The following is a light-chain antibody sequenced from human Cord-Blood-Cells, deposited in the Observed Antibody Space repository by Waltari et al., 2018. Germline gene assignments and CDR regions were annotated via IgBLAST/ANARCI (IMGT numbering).Light chain of an antibody. CDR2: GAS. V-gene: IGKV3-20*01. CDR1: QSVSSSY. CDR3: QQYGSSPPIT. J-gene: IGKJ5*01. Sequence: IALTQSPGTLSLSPGARATLSCRASQSVSSSYLAWYQQKQGQAPRLLIYGASSRATVIPNRFSGSGSGTDFTLTISRLEPEDFAVYYCQQYGSSPPITFGQGTRLEIK.